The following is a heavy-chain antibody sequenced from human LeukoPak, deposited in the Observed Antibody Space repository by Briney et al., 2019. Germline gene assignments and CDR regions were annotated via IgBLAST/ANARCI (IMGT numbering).Heavy chain of an antibody. Sequence: SETLSLTCAVYGGSFSSYYWSWIRQPPGKGLEWIGEINHSGSTNYNPSLKSRVTISVDTSKNQFSLKLSSVTAADTAVYYCARGRGYSSLDYFDYWGQGTLVTVSS. V-gene: IGHV4-34*01. CDR2: INHSGST. D-gene: IGHD6-19*01. J-gene: IGHJ4*02. CDR3: ARGRGYSSLDYFDY. CDR1: GGSFSSYY.